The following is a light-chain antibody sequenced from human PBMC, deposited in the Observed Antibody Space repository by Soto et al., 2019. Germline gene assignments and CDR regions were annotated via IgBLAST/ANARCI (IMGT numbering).Light chain of an antibody. CDR1: SGHSSYA. CDR3: QTWGTGDWV. Sequence: QSVLTQSPSASASLGASVKLTCTLSSGHSSYAIAWHQQQPEKGPRYLMTLNSDGSHSKGDGLPDRFSGSISGAERYLTISSLHSEDDADYYCQTWGTGDWVFGGGTKLTVL. CDR2: LNSDGSH. J-gene: IGLJ3*02. V-gene: IGLV4-69*01.